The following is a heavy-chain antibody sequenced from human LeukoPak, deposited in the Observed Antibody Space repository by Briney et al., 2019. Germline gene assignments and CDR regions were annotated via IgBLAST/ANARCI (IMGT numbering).Heavy chain of an antibody. CDR3: ARGTWRTTVSTNWFDP. Sequence: VASVTVSCKASGYTFTGYYMHWVRQAPGQGREGMGWINPNSGGTNYAQKFQGRVTMTRDTSISTAYMELSRLRSDDTAVYYCARGTWRTTVSTNWFDPWGQGTLVTVSS. D-gene: IGHD4-17*01. J-gene: IGHJ5*02. CDR1: GYTFTGYY. CDR2: INPNSGGT. V-gene: IGHV1-2*02.